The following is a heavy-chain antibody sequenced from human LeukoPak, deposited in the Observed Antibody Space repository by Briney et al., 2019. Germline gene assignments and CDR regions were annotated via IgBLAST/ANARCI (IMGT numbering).Heavy chain of an antibody. CDR3: AKGYPWEYYYDSSGSHGKGFDP. D-gene: IGHD3-22*01. Sequence: SETLSLTCTVSGGSIISSTSYWVWIRQPPGKGLEWIGSVYHSGSTHYNPSLKSRVTISVDTSKNQFSLKLSSVTAADTAVYYCAKGYPWEYYYDSSGSHGKGFDPWGQGTLVTVSS. CDR1: GGSIISSTSY. J-gene: IGHJ5*02. CDR2: VYHSGST. V-gene: IGHV4-39*07.